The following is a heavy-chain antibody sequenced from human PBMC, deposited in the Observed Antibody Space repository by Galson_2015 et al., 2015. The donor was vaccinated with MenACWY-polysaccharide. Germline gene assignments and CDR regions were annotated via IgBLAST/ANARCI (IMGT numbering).Heavy chain of an antibody. CDR1: GFSFSQYG. D-gene: IGHD5/OR15-5a*01. CDR2: IWWDGTNK. J-gene: IGHJ4*02. CDR3: ARDRPDLVSTIFDY. V-gene: IGHV3-33*01. Sequence: SLRLSCAASGFSFSQYGMHWIRQAPGKGLEWVALIWWDGTNKYYSDSVEGRFTISRDNSRNKLYLQMNSLSAEDTAVYYCARDRPDLVSTIFDYWGQGALVTVSS.